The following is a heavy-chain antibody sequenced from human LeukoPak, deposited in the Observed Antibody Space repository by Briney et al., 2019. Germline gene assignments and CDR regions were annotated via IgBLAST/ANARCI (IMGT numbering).Heavy chain of an antibody. D-gene: IGHD5-18*01. J-gene: IGHJ4*02. CDR1: GFSLSTSGVG. CDR2: IYWDDDK. Sequence: SGPTLVKPTQTLTLTCTFSGFSLSTSGVGVGWIRQPPGKALQWLALIYWDDDKRYSPSLKSRLTITKDTSKNQVVLTMTNMDPVDTATHYCAHRGYSYGYSSFDYWGQGTLVTASS. CDR3: AHRGYSYGYSSFDY. V-gene: IGHV2-5*02.